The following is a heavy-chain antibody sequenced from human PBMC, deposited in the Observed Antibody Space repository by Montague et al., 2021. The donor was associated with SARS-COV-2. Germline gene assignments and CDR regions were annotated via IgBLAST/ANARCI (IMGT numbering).Heavy chain of an antibody. CDR1: GGSISSGSYY. D-gene: IGHD5-18*01. CDR2: IYTSGST. CDR3: ARAPDVDTAMVIYYYGMDV. J-gene: IGHJ6*02. Sequence: TLSLTCTVSGGSISSGSYYWSWIRQPAGKGLEWIGRIYTSGSTNYNPSLKSRVPISVDTSKNQFSLKLSSVTAADTAVYYCARAPDVDTAMVIYYYGMDVWGQGTTVTVSS. V-gene: IGHV4-61*02.